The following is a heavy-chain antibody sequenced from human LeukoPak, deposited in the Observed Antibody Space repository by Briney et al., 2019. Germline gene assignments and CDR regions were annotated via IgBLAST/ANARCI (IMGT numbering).Heavy chain of an antibody. J-gene: IGHJ4*02. CDR2: ISGTSTSI. CDR1: GFTFSSYS. V-gene: IGHV3-21*04. D-gene: IGHD2-2*01. Sequence: GGSLRLSCAASGFTFSSYSMNWVRQAPGKGLEWVSSISGTSTSIYYADSVKGRFTISRDNAKNSLYLQMNSLRAEDTAVYYCAHGSMYQLDSWGQGTLVTVSS. CDR3: AHGSMYQLDS.